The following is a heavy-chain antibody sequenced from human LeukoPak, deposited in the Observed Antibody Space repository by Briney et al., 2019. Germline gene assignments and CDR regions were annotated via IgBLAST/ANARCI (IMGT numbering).Heavy chain of an antibody. CDR2: IIRIFATA. CDR3: ARVGQYSYGPPYNWFDP. J-gene: IGHJ5*02. V-gene: IGHV1-69*13. CDR1: RGTFSSYA. D-gene: IGHD5-18*01. Sequence: SVKVSCKASRGTFSSYAIRWVRRAPGQGLDGMGGIIRIFATANYAQKFHGRVTITADASTSTAYMELSSLRSEDTAVYHCARVGQYSYGPPYNWFDPWGQGTLVTVSS.